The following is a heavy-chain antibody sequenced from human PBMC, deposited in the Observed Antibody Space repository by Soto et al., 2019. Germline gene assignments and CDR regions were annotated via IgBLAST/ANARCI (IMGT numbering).Heavy chain of an antibody. D-gene: IGHD4-17*01. Sequence: GGSLRLSCAASGFTFSSYSMNWVRQAPGKGLEWVSSISSSSSYIYYADSVKGRFTISRDNAKNSLYLQMNSLRAEDTAVYYCARASATVTTYYYYPMDAWGKGTTVTVSS. CDR1: GFTFSSYS. V-gene: IGHV3-21*01. J-gene: IGHJ6*03. CDR2: ISSSSSYI. CDR3: ARASATVTTYYYYPMDA.